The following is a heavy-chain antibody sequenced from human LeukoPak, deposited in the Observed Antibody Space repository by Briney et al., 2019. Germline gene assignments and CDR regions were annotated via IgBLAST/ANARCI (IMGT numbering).Heavy chain of an antibody. V-gene: IGHV4-34*01. CDR2: ISHGGSI. Sequence: PSETLSLTCGVSGESLEGHYWCWIRQPPGKGLEWIGEISHGGSIDFKPSLKSRVTISIDTSKKQFSLKVRSVTAADTAVYYCVGIKEWTHFDYWGQGILVSVST. CDR1: GESLEGHY. D-gene: IGHD3/OR15-3a*01. J-gene: IGHJ4*02. CDR3: VGIKEWTHFDY.